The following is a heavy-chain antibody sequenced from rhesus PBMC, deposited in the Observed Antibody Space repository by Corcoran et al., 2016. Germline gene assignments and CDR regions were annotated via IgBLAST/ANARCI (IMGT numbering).Heavy chain of an antibody. CDR1: VFTFSSYG. V-gene: IGHV3S5*01. J-gene: IGHJ1*01. CDR3: AKEWVHCSGIYCYAEYFEC. Sequence: EVQLVESGGGLVQPGGSLRLSCAASVFTFSSYGMSWVRQAPGTGLEWVSYISIGVDSTYYAYSVKCRFTISIDNSKNTLSLQMNRLRVEDTAVYYWAKEWVHCSGIYCYAEYFECWGQGALVTVSS. D-gene: IGHD2-27*01. CDR2: ISIGVDST.